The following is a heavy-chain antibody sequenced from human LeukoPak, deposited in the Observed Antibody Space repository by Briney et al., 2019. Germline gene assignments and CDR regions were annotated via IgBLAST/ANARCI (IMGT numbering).Heavy chain of an antibody. D-gene: IGHD3-22*01. Sequence: GGSLRLSCAASGFTFSSYAMSWVRQAPGKGLEWVSAISGSGGSTYYADSVKGRFTISRDNSKNTLYLQMNSLRAEDTAVYYCEKFGYYDSSGHDAFDIWGQGTMVTVSS. J-gene: IGHJ3*02. CDR3: EKFGYYDSSGHDAFDI. CDR2: ISGSGGST. CDR1: GFTFSSYA. V-gene: IGHV3-23*01.